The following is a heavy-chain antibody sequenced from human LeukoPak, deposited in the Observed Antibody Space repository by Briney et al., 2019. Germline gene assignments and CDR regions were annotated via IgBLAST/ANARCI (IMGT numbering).Heavy chain of an antibody. J-gene: IGHJ4*02. D-gene: IGHD5-24*01. CDR3: ARLHGYHFAVSRKYFDY. CDR1: GGSISSYY. V-gene: IGHV4-59*08. Sequence: TSETLSLTCTVSGGSISSYYWSWIRQPPGKGLEWIGYIYYSGSTNYKSSLKSRVTISVDTSKNQFSLKLSSVTAADTAVYYCARLHGYHFAVSRKYFDYWGQGTLVTVSS. CDR2: IYYSGST.